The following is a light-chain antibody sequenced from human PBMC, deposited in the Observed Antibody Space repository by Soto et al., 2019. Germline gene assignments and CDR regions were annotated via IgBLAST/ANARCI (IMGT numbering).Light chain of an antibody. J-gene: IGLJ2*01. V-gene: IGLV1-44*01. CDR3: GAWDASLNAVI. Sequence: QSVLTQPPSASGAPGQRVTISCSGSSSNIGSTNVNWYQHVLGTAPRLLIYSNNRRPSGVPDRFSGSKSGPSASLAISGRQSEDEADYYCGAWDASLNAVIFGGGTKLTVL. CDR1: SSNIGSTN. CDR2: SNN.